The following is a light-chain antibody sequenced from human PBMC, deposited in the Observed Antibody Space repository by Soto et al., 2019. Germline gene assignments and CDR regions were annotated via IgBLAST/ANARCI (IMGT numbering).Light chain of an antibody. V-gene: IGLV7-46*01. Sequence: QAVVTQEPSLTVSPGGTVTLTCGSSTGAVTSGHYPYWFQQKPGQAPRTLIYDTSNKHSWTPARFSGSLLGGKAALTLSGAQHEDEAEYYCLLSYSGARSGVVFGGGTKLTVL. CDR1: TGAVTSGHY. J-gene: IGLJ2*01. CDR2: DTS. CDR3: LLSYSGARSGVV.